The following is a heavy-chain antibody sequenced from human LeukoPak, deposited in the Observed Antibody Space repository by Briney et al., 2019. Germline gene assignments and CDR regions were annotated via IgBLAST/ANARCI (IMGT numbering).Heavy chain of an antibody. D-gene: IGHD1-26*01. CDR3: ATQTWYSGSYYGYFQH. CDR1: GYNFSGYY. V-gene: IGHV1-2*04. CDR2: INPNSGGT. Sequence: ASVKVSCKASGYNFSGYYMHWVRQAPGQGLEWMGRINPNSGGTNYAQKFQGWVTMTRDTSISTAYMELSRLRSDDTAVYYCATQTWYSGSYYGYFQHWGQGTLVTVSS. J-gene: IGHJ1*01.